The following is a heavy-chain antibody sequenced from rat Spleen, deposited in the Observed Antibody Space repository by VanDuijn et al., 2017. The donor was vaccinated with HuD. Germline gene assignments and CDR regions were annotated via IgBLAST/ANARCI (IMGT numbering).Heavy chain of an antibody. Sequence: EVQLQESGPGLVKPSQSLSLTCSVTGYSITSSYRWNWIRKFPGNKLEWMGYINSAGSTNYNPSLKSRISITRDTSKNQFFLQVNSVTTEDTATYYCVRQGVTMAAIFDYWGQGVMVTVSS. V-gene: IGHV3-3*01. D-gene: IGHD1-2*01. CDR1: GYSITSSYR. CDR3: VRQGVTMAAIFDY. CDR2: INSAGST. J-gene: IGHJ2*01.